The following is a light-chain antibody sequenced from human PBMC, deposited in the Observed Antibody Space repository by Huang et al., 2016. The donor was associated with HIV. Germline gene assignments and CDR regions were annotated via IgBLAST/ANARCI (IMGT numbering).Light chain of an antibody. CDR1: QSVLFSSNSKNY. V-gene: IGKV4-1*01. J-gene: IGKJ1*01. CDR2: WAP. Sequence: DIVMTQSPDSLAVSLGERATIHCKSSQSVLFSSNSKNYLAWFQQKPGQHPKLVIEWAPTRESGVPDRCSGNGSGTDFTLTISSRQAEDGAVYYCQQYYSTPLTFGQGTKVEIK. CDR3: QQYYSTPLT.